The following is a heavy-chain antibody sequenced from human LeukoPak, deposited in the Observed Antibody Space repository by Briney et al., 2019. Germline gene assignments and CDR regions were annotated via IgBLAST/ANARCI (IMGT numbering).Heavy chain of an antibody. CDR1: GFTFSSYW. V-gene: IGHV3-74*01. D-gene: IGHD3-16*02. CDR3: ARGDYVWGSYRYFDY. Sequence: GGSLRLSCAASGFTFSSYWMHWVRHVPGKGLVWVSRINSDGSSTSYADSVKGRFTISRDNAKNTLYLQMNSLRAEDTAVYYCARGDYVWGSYRYFDYWGPGTLVTVSS. J-gene: IGHJ4*02. CDR2: INSDGSST.